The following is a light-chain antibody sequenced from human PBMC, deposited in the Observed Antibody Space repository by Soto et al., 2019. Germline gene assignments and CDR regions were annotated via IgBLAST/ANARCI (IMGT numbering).Light chain of an antibody. Sequence: EIVLTQSPGTLSLSPGERATLSCRASLSFSSSYLAWYQQKPGQAPRLLIYDASNRATGIPARFSGRGSGTEFTLTISSLQSVDFAVYYCQQYDNWPQTFGQGTKVDNK. V-gene: IGKV3-20*01. CDR3: QQYDNWPQT. CDR1: LSFSSSY. J-gene: IGKJ1*01. CDR2: DAS.